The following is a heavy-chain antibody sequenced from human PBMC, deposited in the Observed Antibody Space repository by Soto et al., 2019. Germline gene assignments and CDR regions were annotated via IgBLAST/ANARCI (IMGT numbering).Heavy chain of an antibody. CDR2: IRSKSNSYAT. D-gene: IGHD4-17*01. CDR3: TRGYGDYVRDY. Sequence: EVQLVESGGGLVQPGGSLKLSCAVSGFTFSGSAMHWVRQASGKGLEWVGRIRSKSNSYATAYAASVKGRFTISRDDSKNTAYLQQNSLKTEDTAVYYCTRGYGDYVRDYWGQGTLVTVSS. V-gene: IGHV3-73*01. CDR1: GFTFSGSA. J-gene: IGHJ4*02.